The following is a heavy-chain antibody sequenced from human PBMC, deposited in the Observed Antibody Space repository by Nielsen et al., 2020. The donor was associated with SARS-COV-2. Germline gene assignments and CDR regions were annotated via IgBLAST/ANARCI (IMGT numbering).Heavy chain of an antibody. CDR2: ISYDGSNK. V-gene: IGHV3-30*18. J-gene: IGHJ6*02. CDR3: AKDPTYYDILTGYYYYYGMDV. D-gene: IGHD3-9*01. Sequence: WIRQPPGKGPEWVAVISYDGSNKYYADSVKGRFTISRDNSKNTLYLQMNSLRAEDTAVYYCAKDPTYYDILTGYYYYYGMDVWGQGTTVTVSS.